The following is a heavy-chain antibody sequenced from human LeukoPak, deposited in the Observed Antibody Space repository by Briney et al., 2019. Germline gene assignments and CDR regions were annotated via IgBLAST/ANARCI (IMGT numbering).Heavy chain of an antibody. V-gene: IGHV1-18*01. J-gene: IGHJ5*02. D-gene: IGHD3-10*01. CDR3: ATNYGSGSAPLDP. CDR1: GFKFTSYD. CDR2: ISAYSSNT. Sequence: ASVRVSCKPSGFKFTSYDLSWVRQAPGQGLEWMGWISAYSSNTNYAEKFHDRVTMTTDTSTGMAYMELRSLEFDDTAVYCCATNYGSGSAPLDPWGQGTLVTVSA.